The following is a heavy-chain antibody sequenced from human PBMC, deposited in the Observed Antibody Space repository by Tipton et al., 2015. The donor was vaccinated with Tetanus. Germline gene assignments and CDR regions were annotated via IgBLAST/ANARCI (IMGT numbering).Heavy chain of an antibody. V-gene: IGHV4-31*03. CDR1: GASISSGGYF. D-gene: IGHD6-19*01. CDR2: IYYSGST. CDR3: ARPIKQWLVPVDS. Sequence: TLSLTCSVSGASISSGGYFWNWIRHRPGKGLEWIGYIYYSGSTNYNPSLKSRFTISLDTSKTHFYLNLSSVTAADTSVYYCARPIKQWLVPVDSWGQGTLVTVSS. J-gene: IGHJ4*02.